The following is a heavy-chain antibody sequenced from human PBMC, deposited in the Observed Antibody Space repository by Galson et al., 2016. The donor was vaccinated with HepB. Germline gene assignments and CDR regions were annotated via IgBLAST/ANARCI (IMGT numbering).Heavy chain of an antibody. J-gene: IGHJ4*02. D-gene: IGHD6-19*01. V-gene: IGHV4-4*02. CDR3: ATYSVGYYAFNY. Sequence: SETLSLTCTVSDGSISSSTWWSWFRQTPGKGLEWIGKIYHRGDTKYNPSLKSRVTISIDKSKKQFSLNMSSVTAADTAVYYCATYSVGYYAFNYWGQGILVTVSS. CDR2: IYHRGDT. CDR1: DGSISSSTW.